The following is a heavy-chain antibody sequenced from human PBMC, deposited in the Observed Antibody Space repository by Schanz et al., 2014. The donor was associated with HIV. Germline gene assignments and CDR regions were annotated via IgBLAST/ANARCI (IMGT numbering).Heavy chain of an antibody. V-gene: IGHV3-15*01. CDR2: IKSKTDGGTT. D-gene: IGHD6-19*01. J-gene: IGHJ3*02. CDR3: TTVRSGWFLGVXXI. CDR1: GXAVSGXX. Sequence: LIQPGGSRRXXCAASGXAVSGXXMSWVRXXXXKGLEWVGRIKSKTDGGTTDYAAPVKGRFTISRDDAKNTLYLQMNSLKTEDTXVYYCTTVRSGWFLGVXXIWGQGTMXXVSS.